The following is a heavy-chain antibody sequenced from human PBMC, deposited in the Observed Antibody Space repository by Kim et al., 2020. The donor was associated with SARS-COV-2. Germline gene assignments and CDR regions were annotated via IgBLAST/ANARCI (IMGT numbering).Heavy chain of an antibody. CDR2: ISSGGGTTL. Sequence: GGSLRLSCAVSGFILSNYYMSWIRQAPWKGLEWVSYISSGGGTTLDYADSVKCRFTISRGNAKNSLYLQMNSLSAEDTAVYYCVSGRHLGYCSGGSCYLDYWSEGAPPTVSS. V-gene: IGHV3-11*04. CDR3: VSGRHLGYCSGGSCYLDY. D-gene: IGHD2-15*01. J-gene: IGHJ4*02. CDR1: GFILSNYY.